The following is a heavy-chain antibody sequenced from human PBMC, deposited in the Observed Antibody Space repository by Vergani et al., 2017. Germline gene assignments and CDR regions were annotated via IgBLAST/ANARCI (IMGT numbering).Heavy chain of an antibody. CDR2: IYYSGLT. CDR3: ARQRPGSGWSPGDFDD. V-gene: IGHV4-39*01. Sequence: QSQLQQSGPGLVKPSETLFLTCTVSAHSISSGSYYWGWIRQPPGKSLEWIGSIYYSGLTYYNPSLKSRVAISVDTSKNQFSLKVTSVTAADTAVYFCARQRPGSGWSPGDFDDWGQGILVTVSS. D-gene: IGHD6-19*01. CDR1: AHSISSGSYY. J-gene: IGHJ4*02.